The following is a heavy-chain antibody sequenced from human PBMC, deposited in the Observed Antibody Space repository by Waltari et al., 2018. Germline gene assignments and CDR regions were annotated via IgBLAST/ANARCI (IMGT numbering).Heavy chain of an antibody. Sequence: QVQLQESGPGLAKASQTLSLTSDDSGGSISTLNFYCSWIRQPAGKGLEWIGRIYRSGVTDYNPSLRGRATMFLDMSKNQFSLTVDSLIAADTAVYYCAVSPDTATSRAAFHFWGPGTTVSVSS. CDR2: IYRSGVT. CDR3: AVSPDTATSRAAFHF. V-gene: IGHV4-61*02. J-gene: IGHJ6*02. CDR1: GGSISTLNFY. D-gene: IGHD5-18*01.